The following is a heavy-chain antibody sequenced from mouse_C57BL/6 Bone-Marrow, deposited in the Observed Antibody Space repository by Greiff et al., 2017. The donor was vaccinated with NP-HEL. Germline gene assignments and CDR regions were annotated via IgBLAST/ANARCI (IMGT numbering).Heavy chain of an antibody. CDR3: ASQDGNYRYFDV. D-gene: IGHD2-1*01. CDR2: IDPSDSYT. J-gene: IGHJ1*03. V-gene: IGHV1-69*01. Sequence: QVQLQQPGAELVMPGASVKLSCKASGYTFTSYWMHWVKQRPGQGLEWIGEIDPSDSYTNYNQKFKGKSTLTVDKSSSTAYMQLSSLTSEDSAVYYWASQDGNYRYFDVGGTGTTVTVSS. CDR1: GYTFTSYW.